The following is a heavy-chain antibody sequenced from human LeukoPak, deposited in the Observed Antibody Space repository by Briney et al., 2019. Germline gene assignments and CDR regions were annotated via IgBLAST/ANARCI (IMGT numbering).Heavy chain of an antibody. D-gene: IGHD1-26*01. CDR2: ITYDGSNQ. V-gene: IGHV3-30*02. J-gene: IGHJ4*02. Sequence: GGSLRLSCAASGFTFSSYGMHWVRQAPGKGPEWAAFITYDGSNQYYADSVKGRFTISRDNSKNTLYLQMNSLRPEDTAVYYCARDASGSSTGLIDSWGQGTLVTVSS. CDR1: GFTFSSYG. CDR3: ARDASGSSTGLIDS.